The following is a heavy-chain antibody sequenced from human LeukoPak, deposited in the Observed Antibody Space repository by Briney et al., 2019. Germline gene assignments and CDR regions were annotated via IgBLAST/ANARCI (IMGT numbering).Heavy chain of an antibody. V-gene: IGHV3-15*01. CDR1: GFTFSNAW. CDR2: IKSKTDGGTT. Sequence: GGSLRLSCAAAGFTFSNAWMSWVRQAPGKGLEWVGRIKSKTDGGTTDYAAPVKGRFTISRDDSKNTLYLQMNSLKTEDTAVYYCTTAPSLTDAFDIWGQGTMVTVSS. J-gene: IGHJ3*02. CDR3: TTAPSLTDAFDI.